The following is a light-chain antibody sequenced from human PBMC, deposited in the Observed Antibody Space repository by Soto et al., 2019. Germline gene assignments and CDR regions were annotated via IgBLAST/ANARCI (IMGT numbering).Light chain of an antibody. CDR1: STDIGRYNY. J-gene: IGLJ1*01. CDR3: SSYTSSSTYV. V-gene: IGLV2-14*03. Sequence: QSVLTQPASVSGSPGQSITISCIGTSTDIGRYNYVSWYQQHPGKAPKLMIYDVSNRPSGVSNRFSGSKSGNTASLTISGLQAEDEADYYCSSYTSSSTYVFGTGTKVTVL. CDR2: DVS.